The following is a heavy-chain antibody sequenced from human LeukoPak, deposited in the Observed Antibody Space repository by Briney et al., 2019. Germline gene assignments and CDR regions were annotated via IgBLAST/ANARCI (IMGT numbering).Heavy chain of an antibody. CDR3: AREGLQRSYYYYGMDV. CDR2: IIPIFGTA. Sequence: ASVKVSCKASGGTFSSYAISWVRQAPGQGLEWMGGIIPIFGTANYAQKFQGRVTITADESTSIAYMELSSLRSEDTAVYYCAREGLQRSYYYYGMDVWGQGTTVTVSS. D-gene: IGHD4-11*01. CDR1: GGTFSSYA. V-gene: IGHV1-69*01. J-gene: IGHJ6*02.